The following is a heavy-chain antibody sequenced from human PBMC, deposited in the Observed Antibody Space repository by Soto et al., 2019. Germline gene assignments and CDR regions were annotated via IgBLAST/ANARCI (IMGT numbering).Heavy chain of an antibody. Sequence: GASVQVSCKASGGTFSSYAISWVRQAPGQGLEWMGGIIPIFGTANYAQKFQGRVTITADESTSTAYMELSSLRSEDTAVYYCASSHSSGWYWSAEAEDYWVQG. CDR1: GGTFSSYA. D-gene: IGHD6-19*01. J-gene: IGHJ4*02. CDR3: ASSHSSGWYWSAEAEDY. V-gene: IGHV1-69*13. CDR2: IIPIFGTA.